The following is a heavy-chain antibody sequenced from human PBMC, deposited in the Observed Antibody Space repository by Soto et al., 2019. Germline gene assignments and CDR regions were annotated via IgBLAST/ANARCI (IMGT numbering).Heavy chain of an antibody. J-gene: IGHJ6*02. D-gene: IGHD5-18*01. CDR2: IIPIFGTA. V-gene: IGHV1-69*13. Sequence: SVKVSCKASGGTFSSYAISWVRQAPGQGLEWMGGIIPIFGTANYAQKFQGRVTITPDESTSTAYMELSSLRSEDTAVYYCARVPDTAMFRGFDYCYYGMDVWGQGTTVTVSS. CDR3: ARVPDTAMFRGFDYCYYGMDV. CDR1: GGTFSSYA.